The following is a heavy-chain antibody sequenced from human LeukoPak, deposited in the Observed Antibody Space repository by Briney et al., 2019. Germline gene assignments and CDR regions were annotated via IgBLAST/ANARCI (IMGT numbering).Heavy chain of an antibody. J-gene: IGHJ4*02. CDR2: IYPYDSET. CDR3: ARHIGYSAWNPDY. CDR1: GYSFTSNW. V-gene: IGHV5-51*01. Sequence: GESLKISCKGSGYSFTSNWIGWVRQMPGKGLEWMGSIYPYDSETRYSPSFQGQVTISADKSISTACLQWSSLKASDTAMYYCARHIGYSAWNPDYWGQGTLVTVSS. D-gene: IGHD5-18*01.